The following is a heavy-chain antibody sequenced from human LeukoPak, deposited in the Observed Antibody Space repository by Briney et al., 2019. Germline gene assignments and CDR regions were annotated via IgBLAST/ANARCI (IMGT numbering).Heavy chain of an antibody. Sequence: PSGTLSLTCAVSGGSISSSNWWSWVRQPPGKGLEWIGEIYHSGSTNYNPSLKSRVTISVDTSKNQFSLKLSSVTAADTAVYYCARDGTGDYDFDYWGQGTLVTVSS. D-gene: IGHD3-3*01. CDR3: ARDGTGDYDFDY. CDR2: IYHSGST. J-gene: IGHJ4*02. CDR1: GGSISSSNW. V-gene: IGHV4-4*02.